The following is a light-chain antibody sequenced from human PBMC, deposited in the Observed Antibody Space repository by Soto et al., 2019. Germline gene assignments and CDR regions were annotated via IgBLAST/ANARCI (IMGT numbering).Light chain of an antibody. CDR3: QSYDSSLSGSGV. Sequence: QSVLTQPPSVSGAPGQRVTISCTGSSSNIGAGYDVHWYQQHPGTAPKLLIYGNSNRPSGVPDRFSGSKSGTSASLAITGLRAEDEAEYYCQSYDSSLSGSGVFGGGTKLTVL. CDR2: GNS. V-gene: IGLV1-40*01. J-gene: IGLJ2*01. CDR1: SSNIGAGYD.